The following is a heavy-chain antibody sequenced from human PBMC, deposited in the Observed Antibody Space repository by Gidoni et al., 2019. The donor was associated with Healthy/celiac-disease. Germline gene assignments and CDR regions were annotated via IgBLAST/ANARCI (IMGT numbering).Heavy chain of an antibody. V-gene: IGHV3-23*01. Sequence: EVQLLESGGGLVPPGGSLRLSCAASGFTFSSYAMSWVRQAPGKGLEWVSAISGSGGSTYYADSVKGRFTISRDNSKNTLYLQMNSLRAEDTAVYYCGGIAAAGTYYYGMDVWGQGTTVTVSS. D-gene: IGHD6-13*01. CDR3: GGIAAAGTYYYGMDV. CDR1: GFTFSSYA. CDR2: ISGSGGST. J-gene: IGHJ6*02.